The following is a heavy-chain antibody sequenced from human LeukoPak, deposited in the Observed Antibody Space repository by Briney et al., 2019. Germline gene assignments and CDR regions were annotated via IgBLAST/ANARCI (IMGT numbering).Heavy chain of an antibody. V-gene: IGHV4-34*01. CDR1: GGTFSGNY. CDR2: INHGGST. Sequence: SETLSLTCAVYGGTFSGNYWSWIRQPPGKGLEWIGEINHGGSTNYTPSLKSRVTISVDTSKNQFSLRLSSVTAADTAVYYCARGYLGYNYAFDIWGQGTMVTVSS. CDR3: ARGYLGYNYAFDI. D-gene: IGHD1-1*01. J-gene: IGHJ3*02.